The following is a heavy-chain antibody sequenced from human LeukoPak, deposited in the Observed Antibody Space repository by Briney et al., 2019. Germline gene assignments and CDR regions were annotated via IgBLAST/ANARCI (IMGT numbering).Heavy chain of an antibody. D-gene: IGHD2-2*01. V-gene: IGHV3-74*01. Sequence: PGGSLRLSCAASGFTFSSYWMHWVRQAPGKGLVWVSRINSDGSSTSYADSVKGRFTISRDNAKNSLYLQMNSLRAEDTAVYYCARERYCSSTSCPHGDLDYWGQGTLVSVSS. J-gene: IGHJ4*02. CDR3: ARERYCSSTSCPHGDLDY. CDR2: INSDGSST. CDR1: GFTFSSYW.